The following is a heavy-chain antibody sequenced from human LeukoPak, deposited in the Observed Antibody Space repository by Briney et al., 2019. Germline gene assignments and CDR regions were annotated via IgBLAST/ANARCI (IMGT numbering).Heavy chain of an antibody. V-gene: IGHV4-38-2*02. CDR2: ISHSGST. CDR1: GYSISTDYY. Sequence: PSETLSLTCTVSGYSISTDYYWGWIRQSPGKGLEWIASISHSGSTYYNPSLKSRVTISLDTSKNQFSLKLSSVTAADTAVYYCARAIRDFREAATVYYYYYYMDVWGKGTTVTVSS. CDR3: ARAIRDFREAATVYYYYYYMDV. D-gene: IGHD3-3*01. J-gene: IGHJ6*03.